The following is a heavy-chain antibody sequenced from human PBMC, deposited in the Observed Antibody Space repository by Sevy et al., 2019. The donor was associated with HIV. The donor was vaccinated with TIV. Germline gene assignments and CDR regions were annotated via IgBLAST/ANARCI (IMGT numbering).Heavy chain of an antibody. CDR1: GFTFSSHW. CDR3: ARDTGGIGMDV. V-gene: IGHV3-7*01. Sequence: GGSLRLSCAASGFTFSSHWMSWVRQAPGKGLEWVANIKPDGSEKYYVDSVKGRFTISRDNEKNSLSLQMNSLRAEDTAVYNCARDTGGIGMDVWGQGTTVTVSS. CDR2: IKPDGSEK. J-gene: IGHJ6*02. D-gene: IGHD6-13*01.